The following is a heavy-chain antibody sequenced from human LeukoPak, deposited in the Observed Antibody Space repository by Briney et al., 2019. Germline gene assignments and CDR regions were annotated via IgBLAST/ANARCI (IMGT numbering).Heavy chain of an antibody. Sequence: PSETLSLTYAVYGGSFSGYYWSWIRQPPGKGLEWIGEINHSGSTNYNPSLKSRVTISVDTSKNQFSLKLSSVTAADTAVYYCARGARYYYDSSGYYLDYWGQGTLVTVSS. J-gene: IGHJ4*02. CDR3: ARGARYYYDSSGYYLDY. CDR2: INHSGST. V-gene: IGHV4-34*01. CDR1: GGSFSGYY. D-gene: IGHD3-22*01.